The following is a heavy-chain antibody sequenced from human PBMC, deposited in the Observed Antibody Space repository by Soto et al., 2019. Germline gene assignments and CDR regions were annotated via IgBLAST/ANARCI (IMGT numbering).Heavy chain of an antibody. V-gene: IGHV4-4*07. CDR2: IYTRGST. Sequence: PSETLSLTCPVSGASITNFYWSWIRQSARKGLEWIGRIYTRGSTYYNPSLKSRVTISVDTSKNQFSLKLSSVTAADTAVYYCATLAAAGTSGLFDIWGQGTMVTVSS. D-gene: IGHD6-13*01. J-gene: IGHJ3*02. CDR1: GASITNFY. CDR3: ATLAAAGTSGLFDI.